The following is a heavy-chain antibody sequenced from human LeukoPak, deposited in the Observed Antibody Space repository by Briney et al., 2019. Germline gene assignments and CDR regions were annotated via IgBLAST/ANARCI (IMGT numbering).Heavy chain of an antibody. Sequence: GGSLRLSCVVSGFTFTSHGMHWIRQAPGKGLEWVAFIQHDGSNKYHADSVKGRFTISRDNSKNTLYLQMNSLRVEDTAVYYCATFLVATITGWFDPWGQGTLVTVSS. CDR1: GFTFTSHG. J-gene: IGHJ5*02. V-gene: IGHV3-30*02. CDR3: ATFLVATITGWFDP. CDR2: IQHDGSNK. D-gene: IGHD5-12*01.